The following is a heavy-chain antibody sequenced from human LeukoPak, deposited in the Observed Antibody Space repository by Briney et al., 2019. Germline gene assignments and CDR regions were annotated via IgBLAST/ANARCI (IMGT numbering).Heavy chain of an antibody. CDR3: ATVDSGSYYGGGY. V-gene: IGHV1-69-2*01. D-gene: IGHD1-26*01. Sequence: ASVTISCKVSGYTFTDYYMHWVQQAPGKGLEWMGLVDPEDGETIYAEKFQGRVTITADTSTDTAYMELSSLRSEDTAVYYCATVDSGSYYGGGYWGQGTLVTVSS. CDR2: VDPEDGET. CDR1: GYTFTDYY. J-gene: IGHJ4*02.